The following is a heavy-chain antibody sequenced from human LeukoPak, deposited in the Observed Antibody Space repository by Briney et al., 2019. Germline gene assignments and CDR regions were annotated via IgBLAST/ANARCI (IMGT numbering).Heavy chain of an antibody. Sequence: SETLSLTCTVSGGSISSSSYYWGWIRQPPGKGLEWIGSIYYSGSTYYNPSLKSRVTISVDTSKNQFSLKLSSVTAADTAVYYCARHLHTYYYGSGSYHPFDYWGQGTLVTVSS. CDR3: ARHLHTYYYGSGSYHPFDY. D-gene: IGHD3-10*01. J-gene: IGHJ4*02. CDR2: IYYSGST. V-gene: IGHV4-39*01. CDR1: GGSISSSSYY.